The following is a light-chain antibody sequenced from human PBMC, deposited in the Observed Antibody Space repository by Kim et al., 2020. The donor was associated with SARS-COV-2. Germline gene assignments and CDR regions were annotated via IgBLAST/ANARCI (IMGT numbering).Light chain of an antibody. CDR3: QQYNTWT. CDR1: QSVSNW. Sequence: RAACVGDRVTSTCRTSQSVSNWLAWYQQKPGKAPKLLIYKASTLEGGVPSRFSGSGSGTEFTLTITSLQPDDFATYYCQQYNTWTFGQGTKVDIK. V-gene: IGKV1-5*03. CDR2: KAS. J-gene: IGKJ1*01.